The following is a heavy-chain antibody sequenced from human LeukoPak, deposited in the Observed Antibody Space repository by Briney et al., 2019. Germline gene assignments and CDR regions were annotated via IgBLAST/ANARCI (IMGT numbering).Heavy chain of an antibody. CDR3: ARDEVVRGVIGFDP. V-gene: IGHV4-4*07. D-gene: IGHD3-10*01. Sequence: TSETLSLTCAVYGGSFSGYYWSWIRQPAGKGLEWIGRIYTSGSTNYNPSLKSRVTMSVDTSKNQFSLKLSSVTAADTAVYYCARDEVVRGVIGFDPWGQGTLVTVSS. CDR2: IYTSGST. J-gene: IGHJ5*02. CDR1: GGSFSGYY.